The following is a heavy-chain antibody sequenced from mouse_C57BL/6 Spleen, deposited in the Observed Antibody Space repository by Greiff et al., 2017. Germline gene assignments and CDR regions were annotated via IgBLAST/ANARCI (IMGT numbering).Heavy chain of an antibody. CDR2: IDPEDGDT. D-gene: IGHD1-1*01. J-gene: IGHJ1*03. CDR3: TTCGYYGSSHWYFDV. Sequence: VQLQQSGAELVRPGASVKLSCTASGFNIKDYSMHWVKQRPEQGLEWIGRIDPEDGDTEYAPKFQGKATMTADTSSNTAYLQLSSLTSEDTAVYYCTTCGYYGSSHWYFDVWGTGTTVTVSS. CDR1: GFNIKDYS. V-gene: IGHV14-1*01.